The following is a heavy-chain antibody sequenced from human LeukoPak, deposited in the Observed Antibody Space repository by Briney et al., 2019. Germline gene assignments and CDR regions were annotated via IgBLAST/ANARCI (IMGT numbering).Heavy chain of an antibody. Sequence: PGGSLRLSCAASGFTFSGYWMTWVRQPPGKGLEWIGEINHSGSTNYNPSLKSRVTISVDTSKNQFSLKLSSVTAADTAVYYCARDRYYYDTSGSIRFDYWGQGTLVTASS. CDR3: ARDRYYYDTSGSIRFDY. J-gene: IGHJ4*02. CDR2: INHSGST. CDR1: GFTFSGYW. D-gene: IGHD3-22*01. V-gene: IGHV4-34*01.